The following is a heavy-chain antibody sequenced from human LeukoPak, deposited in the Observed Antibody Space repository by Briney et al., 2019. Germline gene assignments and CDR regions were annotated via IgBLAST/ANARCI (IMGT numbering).Heavy chain of an antibody. D-gene: IGHD2-8*01. V-gene: IGHV4-30-2*01. CDR3: ARGRFDGYCTNGVCPYFDY. CDR1: GGSISSGGYY. Sequence: SETLSLTCTVSGGSISSGGYYWSWIRQPPGKGLEWIGYIYHSGSTYYNPSLKSRVTISVDRSKNQFSLKLSSVTAADTAVYYCARGRFDGYCTNGVCPYFDYWGQGTLVTVSS. J-gene: IGHJ4*02. CDR2: IYHSGST.